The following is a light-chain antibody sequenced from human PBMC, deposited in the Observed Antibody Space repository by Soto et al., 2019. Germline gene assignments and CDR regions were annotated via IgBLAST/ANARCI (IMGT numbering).Light chain of an antibody. CDR2: GAS. J-gene: IGKJ1*01. V-gene: IGKV3-15*01. Sequence: EIVMTQSPATLSASPGERATLSCRASQSVSSNLAWYQQKPGQAPRLLIYGASRWATGIPARFSGSGSGTEFTLTISSLQSEDFAVYYCQQYNNSPTFGQGTKVEIK. CDR1: QSVSSN. CDR3: QQYNNSPT.